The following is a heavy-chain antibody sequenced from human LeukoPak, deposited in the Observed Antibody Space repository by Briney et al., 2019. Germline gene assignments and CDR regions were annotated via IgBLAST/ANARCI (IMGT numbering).Heavy chain of an antibody. Sequence: GGSLRLSCAASEFTFSSYWMIWVRQAPGKGLEWVANIKLDGSEKYYVDSAKGRFTISRDNAKNSVYLQMNSLRAEDTVLYYCARAGRFGYCSGTSCYAPFDYWGQGTLVTVSS. CDR1: EFTFSSYW. CDR3: ARAGRFGYCSGTSCYAPFDY. J-gene: IGHJ4*02. D-gene: IGHD2-2*03. CDR2: IKLDGSEK. V-gene: IGHV3-7*01.